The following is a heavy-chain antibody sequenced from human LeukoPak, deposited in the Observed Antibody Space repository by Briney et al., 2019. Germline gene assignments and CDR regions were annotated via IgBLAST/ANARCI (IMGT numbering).Heavy chain of an antibody. D-gene: IGHD6-13*01. CDR2: IFGGGGT. V-gene: IGHV3-53*01. CDR1: GFTVSSNY. Sequence: GGSLRLSCAAFGFTVSSNYMSWVRQAPGKGLEWVSVIFGGGGTYYGDSVRGRFTISRDNSKNTLYLQMNSLRAEDTAVYYCAKSTGSSWYRGNYYYYYMDVWGKGTTVTVSS. CDR3: AKSTGSSWYRGNYYYYYMDV. J-gene: IGHJ6*03.